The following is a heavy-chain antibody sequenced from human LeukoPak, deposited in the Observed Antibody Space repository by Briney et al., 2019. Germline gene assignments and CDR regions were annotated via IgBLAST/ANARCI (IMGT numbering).Heavy chain of an antibody. CDR2: ITISGGST. D-gene: IGHD2-2*01. V-gene: IGHV3-23*01. Sequence: GGSLRLSCAASGFTFSSYDMSWVRQAPGKGLEWVSSITISGGSTFYADSVMGRFTISRDNYKNTLYLQMNSLSAEDTGVYYCAKRGNPAVGHHYLDVWGKGTTVSVSS. CDR1: GFTFSSYD. CDR3: AKRGNPAVGHHYLDV. J-gene: IGHJ6*03.